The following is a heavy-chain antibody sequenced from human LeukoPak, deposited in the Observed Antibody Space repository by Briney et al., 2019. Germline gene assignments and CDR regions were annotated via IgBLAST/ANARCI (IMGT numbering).Heavy chain of an antibody. CDR2: INPNSGGT. J-gene: IGHJ5*02. CDR1: GYTFTGYY. CDR3: AREARRYCSGGSCYSGGWFDP. V-gene: IGHV1-2*02. Sequence: ASVKVSCKASGYTFTGYYMHWVRQASGQGLEWMGWINPNSGGTNYAQKFQGRVTMTRDTSISTAYMELSRLRSDDTAVYYCAREARRYCSGGSCYSGGWFDPWGQGTLVTVSS. D-gene: IGHD2-15*01.